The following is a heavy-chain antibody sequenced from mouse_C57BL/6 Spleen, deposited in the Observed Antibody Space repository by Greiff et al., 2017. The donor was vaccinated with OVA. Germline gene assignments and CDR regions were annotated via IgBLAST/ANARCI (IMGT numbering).Heavy chain of an antibody. J-gene: IGHJ2*01. CDR3: ARENYSNYYFDY. CDR2: IYPRSGNT. CDR1: GYTFTSYG. Sequence: VQVVESGAELARPGASVKLSCKASGYTFTSYGISWVKQRTGQGLEWIGEIYPRSGNTYYNEKFKGKATLTADKSSSTAYMELRSLTSEDSSVYFCARENYSNYYFDYWGQGTTLTVSS. D-gene: IGHD2-5*01. V-gene: IGHV1-81*01.